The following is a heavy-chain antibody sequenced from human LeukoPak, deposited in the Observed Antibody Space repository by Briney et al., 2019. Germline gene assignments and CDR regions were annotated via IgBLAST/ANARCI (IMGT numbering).Heavy chain of an antibody. J-gene: IGHJ4*02. CDR1: GFTFSNYA. CDR2: ISSSGSTI. V-gene: IGHV3-48*03. D-gene: IGHD1-26*01. Sequence: GGSLRLSCAASGFTFSNYAMSWVRQAPGKGLEWVSYISSSGSTIYYADSVKGRFTISRDNAKNSLYLQMNSLRAEDTAVYYCATDKVVGASRFDYWGQGTLVTVSS. CDR3: ATDKVVGASRFDY.